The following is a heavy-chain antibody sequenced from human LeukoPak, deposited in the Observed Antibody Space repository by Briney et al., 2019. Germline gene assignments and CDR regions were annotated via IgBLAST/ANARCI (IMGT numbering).Heavy chain of an antibody. Sequence: SETLSLTCAVSGYSISSGYYWGWIRQPPGKGLEWIGSIYHSGSTYYNPSLKSRVTISVDTSKNQFSLKLSSVTAADTAVYYCARVGSSGWYVHPTLDYWGQGTLVTVSS. CDR3: ARVGSSGWYVHPTLDY. CDR2: IYHSGST. CDR1: GYSISSGYY. J-gene: IGHJ4*02. V-gene: IGHV4-38-2*01. D-gene: IGHD6-19*01.